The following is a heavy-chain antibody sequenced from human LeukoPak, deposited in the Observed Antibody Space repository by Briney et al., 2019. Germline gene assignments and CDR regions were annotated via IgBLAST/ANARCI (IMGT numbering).Heavy chain of an antibody. CDR3: ARGRKRGFYWDGGHPLFDY. J-gene: IGHJ4*02. Sequence: PGGSLRLSCAASGFTFSSYSMNWVRQAPGKGLEWVSYISSSSSTIYYADSVKGRFTISRDNAKNSLYLQMNSLRDEDTAVYYCARGRKRGFYWDGGHPLFDYWGQGTLVTVSS. CDR1: GFTFSSYS. CDR2: ISSSSSTI. D-gene: IGHD4-23*01. V-gene: IGHV3-48*02.